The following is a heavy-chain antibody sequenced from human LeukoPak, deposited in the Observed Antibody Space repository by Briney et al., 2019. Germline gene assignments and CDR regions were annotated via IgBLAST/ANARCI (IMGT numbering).Heavy chain of an antibody. CDR2: IIPIFGTA. J-gene: IGHJ4*02. Sequence: ASVKVSCKASGGTFSSYAISWVRQAPGHGLEWMGGIIPIFGTANYSQKSQGRVTITADESTSTAYMELSSLRSEDTAVYYCARDPEPPSYCSSTSCAGAWPTHHYWGQGTLVTVSS. CDR1: GGTFSSYA. D-gene: IGHD2-2*01. CDR3: ARDPEPPSYCSSTSCAGAWPTHHY. V-gene: IGHV1-69*13.